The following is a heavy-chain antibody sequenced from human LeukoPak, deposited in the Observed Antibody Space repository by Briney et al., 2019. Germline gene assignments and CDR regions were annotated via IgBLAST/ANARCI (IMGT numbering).Heavy chain of an antibody. CDR2: IYYSGST. CDR1: GGSISSSSYY. D-gene: IGHD3-3*01. J-gene: IGHJ5*02. V-gene: IGHV4-39*01. Sequence: SETLSLTCTVSGGSISSSSYYWGWIRQPPGKGLEWIGSIYYSGSTYYNPSLKSRVTISVDTSKNQFSLKLSSVTAADTAVYYCARQVSWSTSGGNWFDPWGQGTLVTVSS. CDR3: ARQVSWSTSGGNWFDP.